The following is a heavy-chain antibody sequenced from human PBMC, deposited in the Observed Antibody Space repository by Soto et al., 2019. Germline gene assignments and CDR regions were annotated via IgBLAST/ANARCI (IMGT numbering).Heavy chain of an antibody. D-gene: IGHD1-26*01. Sequence: PGGSLRLSCAASGFTFSSYGMHWVRQAPGKGLEWVAVIWYDGSNKYYADSVKGRFTISRDNSKNTLYLQMNSLRAEDTAVYYCARDKIRGELLRGGYDAFDIWGQGTMVTVS. V-gene: IGHV3-33*01. J-gene: IGHJ3*02. CDR2: IWYDGSNK. CDR1: GFTFSSYG. CDR3: ARDKIRGELLRGGYDAFDI.